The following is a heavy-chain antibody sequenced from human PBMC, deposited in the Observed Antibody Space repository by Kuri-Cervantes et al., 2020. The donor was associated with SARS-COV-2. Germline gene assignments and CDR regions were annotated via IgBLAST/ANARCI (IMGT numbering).Heavy chain of an antibody. CDR3: TTGLLGYYFDY. Sequence: ASVKVSCKVSGGTFSSYAISWVRQAPGQGLEWMGWISAYNGNTNYAQKLQGRVTMTTDTSTSTAYMELRSLRSDDTAVYYCTTGLLGYYFDYWGQGTLVTVSS. D-gene: IGHD3-16*01. V-gene: IGHV1-18*01. CDR2: ISAYNGNT. CDR1: GGTFSSYA. J-gene: IGHJ4*02.